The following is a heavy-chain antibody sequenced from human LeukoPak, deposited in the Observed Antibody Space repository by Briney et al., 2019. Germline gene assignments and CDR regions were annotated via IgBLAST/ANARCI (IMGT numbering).Heavy chain of an antibody. CDR2: IYHSGST. D-gene: IGHD1-26*01. CDR1: GGSISSGGYY. Sequence: PSETLSLTCTVSGGSISSGGYYWSWIRQPPGKGLEWIGYIYHSGSTYYNPSLKSRVTISVDRSKNQFSLKLSSVTAADTAVYYCARVSSPWENFDCWGQGTLVTVSS. V-gene: IGHV4-30-2*01. J-gene: IGHJ4*02. CDR3: ARVSSPWENFDC.